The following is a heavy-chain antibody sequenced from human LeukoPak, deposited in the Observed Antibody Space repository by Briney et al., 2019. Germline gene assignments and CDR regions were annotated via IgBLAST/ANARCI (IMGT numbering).Heavy chain of an antibody. CDR1: GFNVSTNY. CDR3: ARVGDHYHWYFDL. J-gene: IGHJ2*01. CDR2: IYSGGST. Sequence: PGGSLRLSCAASGFNVSTNYMNWVRQAPGPGLGRVSIIYSGGSTYYTDSVKGRFTISRDNSKNTLYLQMNSLRIEDTAVYYCARVGDHYHWYFDLWGRGALVTVSS. V-gene: IGHV3-53*01. D-gene: IGHD3-10*01.